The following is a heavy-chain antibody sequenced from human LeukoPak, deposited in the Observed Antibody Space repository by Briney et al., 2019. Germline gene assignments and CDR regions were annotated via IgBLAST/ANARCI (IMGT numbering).Heavy chain of an antibody. Sequence: SETLSLTCAVYGGSFSGYYWSWIRQPPGKGLEWIGEINHSGSTNYNPSLKSRVTISVDTSKNQFSLKLSSVTAADTAVYYCARQGTMVRGPLVYWGQGTLVTVSS. CDR2: INHSGST. J-gene: IGHJ4*02. D-gene: IGHD3-10*01. V-gene: IGHV4-34*01. CDR3: ARQGTMVRGPLVY. CDR1: GGSFSGYY.